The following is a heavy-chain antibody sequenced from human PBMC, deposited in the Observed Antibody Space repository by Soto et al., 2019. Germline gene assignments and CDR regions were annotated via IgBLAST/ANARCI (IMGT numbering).Heavy chain of an antibody. CDR3: ARYYYDSSGYFDY. J-gene: IGHJ4*02. CDR2: IYYSGST. Sequence: SETLSLTCTVSGGSASSGSYYWIWIRQPPGKGLEWIGYIYYSGSTNYNPSLKSRVTISVDTSKNQFSLKLSSVTAADTAVYYCARYYYDSSGYFDYWGQGTLVTSPQ. D-gene: IGHD3-22*01. V-gene: IGHV4-61*01. CDR1: GGSASSGSYY.